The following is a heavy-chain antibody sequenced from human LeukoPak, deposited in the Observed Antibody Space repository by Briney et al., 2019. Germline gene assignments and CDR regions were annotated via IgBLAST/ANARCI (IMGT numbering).Heavy chain of an antibody. D-gene: IGHD3-10*01. CDR2: ISGSGGST. Sequence: GGSLRLSCAASGFTFSTYAMNWVRQAPGKGLEWVSAISGSGGSTYYADSVKGRFTISRDNSKNTLYLQMNSLRAEDTAVYYCAKDQVEDYGSGSYYSPGFDYWGQGTLVTVSS. V-gene: IGHV3-23*01. CDR3: AKDQVEDYGSGSYYSPGFDY. J-gene: IGHJ4*02. CDR1: GFTFSTYA.